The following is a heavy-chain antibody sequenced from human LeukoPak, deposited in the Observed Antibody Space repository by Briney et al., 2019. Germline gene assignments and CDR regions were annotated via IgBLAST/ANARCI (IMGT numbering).Heavy chain of an antibody. D-gene: IGHD4-23*01. V-gene: IGHV1-46*01. Sequence: ASVKVSCKASGYTFTSYYMHWVRQAPGQGLEWMGIINPSGGSTSYAQKFQGRVTMTRDTSTSTVYMELSSLRSEDTAVYYCARDNPPILRWSLRRAFDIWGQGTMVTVSS. CDR3: ARDNPPILRWSLRRAFDI. CDR2: INPSGGST. CDR1: GYTFTSYY. J-gene: IGHJ3*02.